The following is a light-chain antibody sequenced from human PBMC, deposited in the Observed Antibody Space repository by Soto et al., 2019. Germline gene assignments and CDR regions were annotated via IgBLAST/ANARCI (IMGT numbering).Light chain of an antibody. CDR2: DSS. V-gene: IGKV3-11*01. J-gene: IGKJ4*01. CDR3: QQRSNWPPT. CDR1: QSLSSN. Sequence: EIVLTQSPATLSLSPGERATLSCRASQSLSSNFLAWYQQKPGQPPRLLIYDSSNRATGIPARFSGSGSGTDFTLTISSLEPEDFAVYYCQQRSNWPPTFGGGTKVDIK.